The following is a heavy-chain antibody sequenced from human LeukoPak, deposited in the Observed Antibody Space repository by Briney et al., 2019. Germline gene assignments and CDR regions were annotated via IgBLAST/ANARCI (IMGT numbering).Heavy chain of an antibody. CDR3: AKSGSGWSIAPSHFDY. J-gene: IGHJ4*02. CDR2: ISWDGGST. Sequence: GGSLRLSCAASGFTFDDYAMHWVRQAPGKGLEWVSLISWDGGSTYYADSVKGRFTISRDNSKNSLYLQMNSLRAEDTALYYCAKSGSGWSIAPSHFDYWGQGTLVTVSS. CDR1: GFTFDDYA. D-gene: IGHD6-19*01. V-gene: IGHV3-43D*03.